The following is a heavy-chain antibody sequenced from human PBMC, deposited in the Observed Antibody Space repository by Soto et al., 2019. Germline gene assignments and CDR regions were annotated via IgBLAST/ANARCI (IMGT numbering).Heavy chain of an antibody. V-gene: IGHV3-74*01. CDR1: GFTFSSYW. CDR3: ARDGYGAEQQLVSNYYYYYYGMDV. D-gene: IGHD6-13*01. J-gene: IGHJ6*02. CDR2: INSDGSST. Sequence: LRLSCAASGFTFSSYWMHWVRQAPWKGLLWVSRINSDGSSTSYADSVKGRFTISRDNAKNTLYLQMNSLRAEDTAVYYCARDGYGAEQQLVSNYYYYYYGMDVWGQGTTVTVSS.